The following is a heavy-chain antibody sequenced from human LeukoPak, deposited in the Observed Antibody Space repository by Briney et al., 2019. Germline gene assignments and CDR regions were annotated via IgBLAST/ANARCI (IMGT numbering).Heavy chain of an antibody. Sequence: RTGGSLRLSCVVSGIPFSDYYMYWIRQAPGKGLEWISYISSSSSYTDYADSVKGRFTISRDNAQNALFLQMNSLRVEDTAVYYCAAGTAADYWGQGTLVTVSS. CDR2: ISSSSSYT. CDR1: GIPFSDYY. D-gene: IGHD6-13*01. CDR3: AAGTAADY. J-gene: IGHJ4*02. V-gene: IGHV3-11*03.